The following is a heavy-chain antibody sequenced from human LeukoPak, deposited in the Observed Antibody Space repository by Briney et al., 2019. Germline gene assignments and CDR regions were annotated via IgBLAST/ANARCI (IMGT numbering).Heavy chain of an antibody. CDR3: ARDLSGVGDVPPNFDY. D-gene: IGHD2-21*01. J-gene: IGHJ4*02. Sequence: SETLSLTCTVSGGSISSSSYYWGWIRQPPGKGLEWIGSIYYSGSTYYNPSLKSRVTISVDTSKNQFSLKLSSVTAADTAVYYCARDLSGVGDVPPNFDYWGQGTLVTVSS. CDR2: IYYSGST. CDR1: GGSISSSSYY. V-gene: IGHV4-39*07.